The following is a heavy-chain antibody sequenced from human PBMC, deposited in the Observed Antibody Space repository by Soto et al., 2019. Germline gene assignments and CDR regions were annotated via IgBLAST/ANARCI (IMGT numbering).Heavy chain of an antibody. CDR1: GFTFSSYG. J-gene: IGHJ4*02. CDR2: ISYDGSNK. Sequence: QVQLVESGGGVVQPGRSLRLSCAASGFTFSSYGMHWVRQAPGKGLEWVAVISYDGSNKYYADSVKGRFTISRDNSKNTLYLQMNSLRAEDTAVYYCAKLPLETTRHPDYWGQGTLVTVSS. CDR3: AKLPLETTRHPDY. D-gene: IGHD1-1*01. V-gene: IGHV3-30*18.